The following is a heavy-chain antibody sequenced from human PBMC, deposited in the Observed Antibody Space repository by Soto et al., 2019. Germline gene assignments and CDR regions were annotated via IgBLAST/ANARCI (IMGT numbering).Heavy chain of an antibody. J-gene: IGHJ4*02. D-gene: IGHD1-26*01. CDR3: AKGQKWELPFDY. CDR2: FSGTTSST. Sequence: GGSLRLSCAASGFIFSSYAMSWVRQAPGKGLEWVSAFSGTTSSTYYADSVKGRFTISRDNSKNTLYLQMNSLKAEDTAVYYCAKGQKWELPFDYWGQGAMVAVSS. V-gene: IGHV3-23*01. CDR1: GFIFSSYA.